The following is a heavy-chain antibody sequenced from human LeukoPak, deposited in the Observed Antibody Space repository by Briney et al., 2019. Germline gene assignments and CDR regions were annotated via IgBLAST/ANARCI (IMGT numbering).Heavy chain of an antibody. CDR2: ISAYSINT. CDR1: GYTFTSYG. CDR3: ARDEIGVGSSSYPY. J-gene: IGHJ4*02. V-gene: IGHV1-18*01. D-gene: IGHD6-13*01. Sequence: ASVGVSCKASGYTFTSYGISWVRQAPGQGLEWMEWISAYSINTNYDHRLQVRVTMTTDTSTSTAYMELRSLRSDDTAVYYCARDEIGVGSSSYPYWGQGTLVTVSS.